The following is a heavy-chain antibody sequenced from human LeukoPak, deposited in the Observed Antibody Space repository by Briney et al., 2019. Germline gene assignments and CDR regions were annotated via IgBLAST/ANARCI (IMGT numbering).Heavy chain of an antibody. Sequence: GGSLRLSCAASGFSFSNYGMHWVRQAPGKGLEWVAFIRYDGTEKYYADSVKGRFTISRDNSKNTLYLQMNSLRAEDTAVYYCEKDASGSGSYVSVYWGQGTLVTVSS. D-gene: IGHD3-10*01. V-gene: IGHV3-30*02. CDR1: GFSFSNYG. J-gene: IGHJ4*02. CDR3: EKDASGSGSYVSVY. CDR2: IRYDGTEK.